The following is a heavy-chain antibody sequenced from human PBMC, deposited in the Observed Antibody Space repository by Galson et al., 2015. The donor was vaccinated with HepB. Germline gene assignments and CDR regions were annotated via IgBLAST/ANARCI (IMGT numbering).Heavy chain of an antibody. V-gene: IGHV4-31*03. CDR1: GGSISSGGYY. D-gene: IGHD2-2*02. CDR2: IYYSGST. J-gene: IGHJ4*02. CDR3: ARVTTYCSSTSCYTMDFDY. Sequence: TLSLTCTVSGGSISSGGYYWSWIRQHPGKGLEWIGYIYYSGSTYYNPSLKSRVTISVDTSKNQFSLKLSSVTAADTAVYYCARVTTYCSSTSCYTMDFDYWGQGTLVTVSS.